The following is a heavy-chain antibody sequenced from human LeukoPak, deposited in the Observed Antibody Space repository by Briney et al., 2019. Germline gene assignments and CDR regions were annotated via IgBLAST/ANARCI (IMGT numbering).Heavy chain of an antibody. J-gene: IGHJ5*02. CDR3: ARDSEVVLKFDP. CDR2: ISYDGSNK. D-gene: IGHD2-2*01. Sequence: GGSLRLSCAASGFTFSSYAMHWVRQAPGKGLEWVAVISYDGSNKYYADSVKGRFTISRDNAKNTLYLQMYSLRAEDTAVYYCARDSEVVLKFDPWGQGTLVTVSS. CDR1: GFTFSSYA. V-gene: IGHV3-30-3*01.